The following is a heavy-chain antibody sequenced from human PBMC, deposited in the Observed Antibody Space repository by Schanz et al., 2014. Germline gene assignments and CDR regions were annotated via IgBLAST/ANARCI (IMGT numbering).Heavy chain of an antibody. CDR2: IIPILGIA. Sequence: QVQVVQSGAEVKKPGSSMKVSCKASGGTFNSYTINWVRQAPGQGLEWMGRIIPILGIANYAQKVQGRVTMTTDTSTGTAYMELRSLRSDDTAVYYCARDRRRYCSTASCLHDNWFDPWGQGTLVIVSS. CDR1: GGTFNSYT. J-gene: IGHJ5*02. D-gene: IGHD2-2*01. CDR3: ARDRRRYCSTASCLHDNWFDP. V-gene: IGHV1-69*04.